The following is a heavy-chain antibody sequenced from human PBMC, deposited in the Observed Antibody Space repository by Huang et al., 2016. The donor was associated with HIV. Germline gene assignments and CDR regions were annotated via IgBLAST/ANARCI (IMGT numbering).Heavy chain of an antibody. CDR1: GFRFNDYN. Sequence: EVQLVESGGGLVKVGGSLRLSCVASGFRFNDYNINWVRQAPGKGLEWVSAISKNGDTHYGDSVRGRFTISRDNANKSVYLQMNSLRAEDTAVYYCARRAAVIGMDYWGQGALVTVSS. CDR2: ISKNGDT. CDR3: ARRAAVIGMDY. J-gene: IGHJ4*02. V-gene: IGHV3-21*01. D-gene: IGHD6-19*01.